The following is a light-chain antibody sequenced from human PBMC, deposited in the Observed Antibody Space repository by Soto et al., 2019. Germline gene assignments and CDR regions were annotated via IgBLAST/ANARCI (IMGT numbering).Light chain of an antibody. CDR2: GAS. J-gene: IGKJ2*01. CDR3: QQANSFPFI. V-gene: IGKV1D-12*01. CDR1: RDSNTW. Sequence: DIQMTQSPSSVSASLGYRVTIRSLASRDSNTWLAWYQQKPGKAPKLLIYGASNLQSGVPSRFSGRGSGTDFTLTISSLQPEDFGTYYCQQANSFPFIFAQGTKVDIK.